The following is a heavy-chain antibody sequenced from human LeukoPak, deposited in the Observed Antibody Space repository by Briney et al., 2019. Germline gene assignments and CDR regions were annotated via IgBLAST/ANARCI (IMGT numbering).Heavy chain of an antibody. CDR3: ARGGPGYCSSTSCFTYGDY. D-gene: IGHD2-2*02. CDR2: IWYDGSNK. J-gene: IGHJ4*02. Sequence: GGSLRLSCAASGFTFSSYGMHWVRQAPGKGLEWVAVIWYDGSNKYYADFVKGRFTISRDNSKNTLYLQMNSLRAEDTAVYYCARGGPGYCSSTSCFTYGDYWGQGTLVTVSS. CDR1: GFTFSSYG. V-gene: IGHV3-33*01.